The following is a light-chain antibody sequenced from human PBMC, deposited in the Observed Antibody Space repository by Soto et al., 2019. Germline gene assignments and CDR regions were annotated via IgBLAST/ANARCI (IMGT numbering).Light chain of an antibody. CDR2: EVT. J-gene: IGLJ1*01. V-gene: IGLV2-14*01. CDR3: TSYTSSSTLDV. Sequence: QSAPTQPASVSGSPGQSITISCTGTSSDIGSHDYVSWYQHHPGKAPKLIIYEVTNRPSGVSDRFSGSKSGSTASLTISGLQAEDEADYHCTSYTSSSTLDVFGTGTKLTVL. CDR1: SSDIGSHDY.